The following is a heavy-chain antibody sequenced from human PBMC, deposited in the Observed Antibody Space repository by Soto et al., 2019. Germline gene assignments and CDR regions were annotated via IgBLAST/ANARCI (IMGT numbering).Heavy chain of an antibody. V-gene: IGHV1-3*01. J-gene: IGHJ4*02. Sequence: ASVKVSCKASGYTFTSYGISWVRQAPGQGLEWMGWINAGNGNTKFSQKFQGRVTITRDTSASTAYMELSSLRSEDTAVYYCARAPGAAIDYWGQGTLVTVPQ. CDR2: INAGNGNT. CDR3: ARAPGAAIDY. CDR1: GYTFTSYG.